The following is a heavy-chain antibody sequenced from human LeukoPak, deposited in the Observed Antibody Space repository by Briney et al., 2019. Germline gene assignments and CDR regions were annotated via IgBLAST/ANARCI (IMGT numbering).Heavy chain of an antibody. Sequence: GGSLRLSCAASGFTFSSYSMNWVRQAPGKGLEWVSSISSSSSYIYYAGSVKGRFTISRDNAKNSLYLQMNSLRAEDTAVYYCARDGYDILTGVDYYYYYGMDVWGQGTTVTVSS. CDR1: GFTFSSYS. CDR2: ISSSSSYI. V-gene: IGHV3-21*01. J-gene: IGHJ6*02. CDR3: ARDGYDILTGVDYYYYYGMDV. D-gene: IGHD3-9*01.